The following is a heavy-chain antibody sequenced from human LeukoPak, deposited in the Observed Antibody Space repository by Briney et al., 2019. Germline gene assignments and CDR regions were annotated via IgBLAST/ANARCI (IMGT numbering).Heavy chain of an antibody. D-gene: IGHD6-6*01. CDR3: ARAGAARSDNYYYGMDV. Sequence: SVKVSCKASGGTSSSYAISWVRQAPGQGLEWMGGIIPIFGTANYAQKFQGRVTITADESTSTAYLELSSLRSEDTAVYYCARAGAARSDNYYYGMDVWGQGTTVTVSS. CDR2: IIPIFGTA. CDR1: GGTSSSYA. V-gene: IGHV1-69*13. J-gene: IGHJ6*02.